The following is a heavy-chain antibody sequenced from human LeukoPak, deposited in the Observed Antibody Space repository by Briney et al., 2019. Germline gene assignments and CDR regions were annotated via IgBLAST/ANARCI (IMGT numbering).Heavy chain of an antibody. CDR3: ASGTSVRTFTN. J-gene: IGHJ4*02. CDR2: IYHSGST. V-gene: IGHV4-59*12. Sequence: KSSETLSLTCTVSGGSISSYYWSWIRQPPGKGLEWIGSIYHSGSTYYNPSLKSRVTISVDTSKNQFSLKLSSVTAADTAVYYCASGTSVRTFTNWGQGTLVTVSS. D-gene: IGHD3-3*01. CDR1: GGSISSYY.